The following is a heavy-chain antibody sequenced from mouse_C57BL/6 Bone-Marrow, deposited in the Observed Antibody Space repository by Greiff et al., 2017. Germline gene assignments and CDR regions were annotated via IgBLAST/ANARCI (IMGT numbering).Heavy chain of an antibody. J-gene: IGHJ2*01. CDR1: GYTFTSYW. CDR3: ARSRDY. CDR2: ISPGSGGT. V-gene: IGHV1-55*01. Sequence: VQLQQPGAELVKPGASVRMSCKASGYTFTSYWIPGVKQRPGQGLEWIGVISPGSGGTNYNEKFKSKATLTVDTSSSTAYMQLSSLTAEDSAVYYCARSRDYWGQGTTLTVSS.